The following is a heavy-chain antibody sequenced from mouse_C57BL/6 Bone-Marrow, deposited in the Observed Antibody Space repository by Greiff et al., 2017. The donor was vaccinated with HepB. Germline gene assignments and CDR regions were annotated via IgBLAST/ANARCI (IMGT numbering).Heavy chain of an antibody. Sequence: EVMLVESGGGLVKPGGSLKLSCAASGFTFSDYGMHWVRQAPEKGLEWVAQIRLKSDNYATHYAESVKGRFTISRDDSKSSVYLQMNNLRAEDTGIYYCTWLLRAMDYWGQGTSVTVSS. CDR3: TWLLRAMDY. V-gene: IGHV6-3*01. CDR1: GFTFSDYG. J-gene: IGHJ4*01. CDR2: IRLKSDNYAT. D-gene: IGHD2-3*01.